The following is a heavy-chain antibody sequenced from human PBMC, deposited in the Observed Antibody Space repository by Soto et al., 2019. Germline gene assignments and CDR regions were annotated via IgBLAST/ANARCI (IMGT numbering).Heavy chain of an antibody. D-gene: IGHD2-2*01. CDR2: INGGTDNI. J-gene: IGHJ4*02. CDR1: GYTFTTYT. Sequence: ASVRVSCKASGYTFTTYTLHWVRQAPGQSPEWMGWINGGTDNIRLSQKFQRRVNLTKDTSATTVYMELTSLTSEDTAVYYCARGRLVSAGRVSPLDYWSQGSWVTVSS. CDR3: ARGRLVSAGRVSPLDY. V-gene: IGHV1-3*01.